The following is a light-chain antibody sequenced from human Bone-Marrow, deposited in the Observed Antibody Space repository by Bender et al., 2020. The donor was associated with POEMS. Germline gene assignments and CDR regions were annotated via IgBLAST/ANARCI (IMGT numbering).Light chain of an antibody. V-gene: IGLV2-14*01. J-gene: IGLJ3*02. CDR3: SSYTSSDTVV. CDR2: EVS. CDR1: SSDVGGYNY. Sequence: QSALTQPPSASGSPGQSVTISCTGTSSDVGGYNYVSWYQQHPGKAPKVMIYEVSNRPLGISDRFSGSKSGNTASLTISGLQAEDEADYHCSSYTSSDTVVFGGGTKLTVL.